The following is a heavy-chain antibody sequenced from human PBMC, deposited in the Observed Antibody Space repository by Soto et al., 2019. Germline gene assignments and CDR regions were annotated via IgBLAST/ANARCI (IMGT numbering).Heavy chain of an antibody. J-gene: IGHJ3*02. CDR3: ARDRERSYYYDSSGYSAPRDLDI. CDR2: ISAYNGNT. V-gene: IGHV1-18*04. D-gene: IGHD3-22*01. Sequence: ASVKVSCKASGYTFTSYGISWVRQAPGQGLEWMGWISAYNGNTNYAQKLQGRVTMTTDTSTSTAYMELRSLRSDDTAVYYCARDRERSYYYDSSGYSAPRDLDIWGQGTMVTVSS. CDR1: GYTFTSYG.